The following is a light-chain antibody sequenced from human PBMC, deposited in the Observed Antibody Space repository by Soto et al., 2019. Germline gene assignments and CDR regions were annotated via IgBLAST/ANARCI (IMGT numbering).Light chain of an antibody. V-gene: IGKV1-5*03. CDR1: QSISSW. J-gene: IGKJ1*01. CDR3: HQYNSYWT. Sequence: QTTQSPSTLSASVGDRVTITCRASQSISSWLAWYQKKPGKAPKLLIYKASGLENGVPSRFSGSGSGTEFTLSISSLQPDDFATYYCHQYNSYWTFGQGTKV. CDR2: KAS.